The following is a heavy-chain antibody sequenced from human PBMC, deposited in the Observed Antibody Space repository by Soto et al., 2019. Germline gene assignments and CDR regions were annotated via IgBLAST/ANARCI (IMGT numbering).Heavy chain of an antibody. CDR3: AEDFAWFGELFVGNWFDP. Sequence: QVQLVESGGGVVQPGRSLRLSCAASGFTFSSYGMHWVRQAPGKGLEWVAVISYDGSNKYYADSVKGRFTISRDNSKNTLYLQMNSLRAEDTAVYYCAEDFAWFGELFVGNWFDPWGQGTLVTVSS. CDR2: ISYDGSNK. CDR1: GFTFSSYG. V-gene: IGHV3-30*18. J-gene: IGHJ5*02. D-gene: IGHD3-10*01.